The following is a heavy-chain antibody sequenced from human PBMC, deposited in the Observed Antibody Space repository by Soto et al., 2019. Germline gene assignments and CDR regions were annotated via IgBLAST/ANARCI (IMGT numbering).Heavy chain of an antibody. CDR2: IRRKASSYAT. D-gene: IGHD2-15*01. J-gene: IGHJ5*02. CDR3: TSRSCSGGSCSIDP. CDR1: GFTFSGSA. V-gene: IGHV3-73*01. Sequence: GGSLRLSCAASGFTFSGSAMHWVRQASGKGLEWVGRIRRKASSYATAYAAPVTGRFTISRDDPKNTAYLQMNSLKTEDTAVYYCTSRSCSGGSCSIDPWGQGTLVTVSS.